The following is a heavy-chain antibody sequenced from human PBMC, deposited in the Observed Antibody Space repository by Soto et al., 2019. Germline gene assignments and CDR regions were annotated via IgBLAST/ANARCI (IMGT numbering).Heavy chain of an antibody. Sequence: PGGSLRLSCAASGFTFSSYAMSWVRQAPGKGLEWVSAISGSGGSTYYADSVKGRFTISRDNSKNTLYLQMNSLRAEDTAVYYCAKKTLGGSGSYPWFDPWGQGTLVTVSS. CDR2: ISGSGGST. D-gene: IGHD3-10*01. CDR3: AKKTLGGSGSYPWFDP. V-gene: IGHV3-23*01. J-gene: IGHJ5*02. CDR1: GFTFSSYA.